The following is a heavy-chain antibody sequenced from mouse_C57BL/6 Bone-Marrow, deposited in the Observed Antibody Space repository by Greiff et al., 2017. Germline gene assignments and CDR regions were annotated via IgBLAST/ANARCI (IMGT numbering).Heavy chain of an antibody. Sequence: QVQLQQSGPELVKPGASVKISCKASGYAFSSSWMNWVKQRPGKGLEWIGRIYPGDGDTNYNGKFKGKATLTADKSSSTAYMQLSSLTSEDSAVYYCARGSNYPYYAMDYWGQGTSVTVSS. CDR3: ARGSNYPYYAMDY. CDR2: IYPGDGDT. CDR1: GYAFSSSW. D-gene: IGHD2-5*01. V-gene: IGHV1-82*01. J-gene: IGHJ4*01.